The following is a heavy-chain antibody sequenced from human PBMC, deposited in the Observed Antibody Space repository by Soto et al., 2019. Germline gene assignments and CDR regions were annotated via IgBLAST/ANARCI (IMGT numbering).Heavy chain of an antibody. J-gene: IGHJ3*02. CDR2: IWYDGSNK. Sequence: QVQLVESGGGVVQPGRSLRLSCAASGFTFSSYGMHWVRQAPGKGLEWVAVIWYDGSNKYYADSVKGRFTISRDNSKNTLYLQMNTLTAEDTAVYYCARDIFGFSYGDPRPIWGQGTMVTVSS. V-gene: IGHV3-33*01. D-gene: IGHD4-17*01. CDR1: GFTFSSYG. CDR3: ARDIFGFSYGDPRPI.